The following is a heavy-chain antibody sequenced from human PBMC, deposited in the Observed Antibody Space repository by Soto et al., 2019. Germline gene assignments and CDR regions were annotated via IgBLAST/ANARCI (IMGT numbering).Heavy chain of an antibody. V-gene: IGHV3-23*01. CDR3: GNHFGEAAPGTYYYSGVDV. Sequence: EVQLLESGGGLVQPGGSLRLSCAASGFTFNMYAMSWVRQAPGKGLQWVSAISSSGGRTYYADSVKGRLTISRDNFKNTLYLQMNSLRAGDTPVYYCGNHFGEAAPGTYYYSGVDVWGRGATVTVSS. D-gene: IGHD1-1*01. CDR1: GFTFNMYA. J-gene: IGHJ6*02. CDR2: ISSSGGRT.